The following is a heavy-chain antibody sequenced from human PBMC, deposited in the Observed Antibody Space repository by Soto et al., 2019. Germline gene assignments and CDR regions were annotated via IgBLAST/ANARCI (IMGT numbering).Heavy chain of an antibody. CDR3: ARDPGGIAVAGLNYFDY. D-gene: IGHD6-19*01. CDR1: GGSFSGYY. V-gene: IGHV4-34*01. J-gene: IGHJ4*02. Sequence: SETLSLTCAVYGGSFSGYYWSWIRQPPGKGLEWIGEINHSGSTNYNPSLKSRVTISVDTSKNQFSLKLSSVTAADTAVYYCARDPGGIAVAGLNYFDYWGQGTLVTVSS. CDR2: INHSGST.